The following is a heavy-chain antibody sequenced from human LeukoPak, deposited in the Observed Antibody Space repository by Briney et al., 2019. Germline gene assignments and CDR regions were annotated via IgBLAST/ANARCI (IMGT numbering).Heavy chain of an antibody. D-gene: IGHD3-3*02. CDR1: GFTFSSYG. CDR2: ISYDGSNK. CDR3: AREVTSIFDIDY. J-gene: IGHJ4*02. Sequence: GGSLRLSCAASGFTFSSYGMHWVRQAPGKGLEWVAVISYDGSNKYYADSVKGRFTISRDNSKNTLYLQMNSLRAEDTAVYYCAREVTSIFDIDYWGQGTLVTVSS. V-gene: IGHV3-30*03.